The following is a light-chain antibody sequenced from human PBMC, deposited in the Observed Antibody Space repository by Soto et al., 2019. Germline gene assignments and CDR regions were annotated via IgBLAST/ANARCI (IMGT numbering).Light chain of an antibody. CDR2: AAS. Sequence: DIQMTQSPSTLSASVGDRVTITCRASQSISSWLAWYQQKPGKVPKLLIYAASTLQSGVPSRFSGSGSGTDFTLTISSLQPEDVATYYCQKYNSAPWTFGQGTKVEIK. CDR3: QKYNSAPWT. CDR1: QSISSW. J-gene: IGKJ1*01. V-gene: IGKV1-27*01.